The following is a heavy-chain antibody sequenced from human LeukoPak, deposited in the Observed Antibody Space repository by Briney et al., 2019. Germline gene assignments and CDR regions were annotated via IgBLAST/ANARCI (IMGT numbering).Heavy chain of an antibody. V-gene: IGHV4-59*01. CDR1: GGSISSYY. D-gene: IGHD5-24*01. CDR3: ATSVEMATFHDAFDI. J-gene: IGHJ3*02. Sequence: PSETLSLTCTVSGGSISSYYWSWIRQPPGKGLEWIGYIYYSGSTNYNPSLKSRVTISVDTSKNQFSLKLSSVTAADTAVYYRATSVEMATFHDAFDIWGQGTMVTVSS. CDR2: IYYSGST.